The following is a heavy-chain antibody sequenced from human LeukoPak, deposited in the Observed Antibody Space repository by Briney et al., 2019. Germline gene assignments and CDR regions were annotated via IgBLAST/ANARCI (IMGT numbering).Heavy chain of an antibody. V-gene: IGHV4-4*07. CDR1: GGSISSYY. CDR3: SRDGLYDYVWGSYAFDI. Sequence: SETLSLTCTVSGGSISSYYWSWFRQPAGKGLEWIGRIYTSGSTNSNHSLTSRGTMSVYTAKNQFSLKLSSVTPPDTAAAYCSRDGLYDYVWGSYAFDICGPGKIVTASS. D-gene: IGHD3-16*01. CDR2: IYTSGST. J-gene: IGHJ3*02.